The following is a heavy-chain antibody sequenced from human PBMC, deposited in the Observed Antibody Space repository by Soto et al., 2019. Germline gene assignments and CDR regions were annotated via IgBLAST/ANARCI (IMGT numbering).Heavy chain of an antibody. D-gene: IGHD3-10*01. Sequence: QVQLQQWGAGLLKSSETLSLTCAVYGGSFSGYYWSWIRQPPGKGLEWIGEINHSGSTNYNPSLKSRITRSVDTSKNQFSLKQSSVTAADTAVYYCARGRGRPKPPLPDYYGMDVWGQGTTVTVSS. CDR2: INHSGST. V-gene: IGHV4-34*01. CDR3: ARGRGRPKPPLPDYYGMDV. J-gene: IGHJ6*02. CDR1: GGSFSGYY.